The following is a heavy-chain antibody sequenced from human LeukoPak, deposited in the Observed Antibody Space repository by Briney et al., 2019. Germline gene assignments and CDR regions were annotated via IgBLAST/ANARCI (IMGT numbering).Heavy chain of an antibody. D-gene: IGHD1-26*01. J-gene: IGHJ4*02. CDR3: ATGGSYHTAGSLDY. Sequence: SVKVSCKASGGTFSSYAISWVRQAPGQGLEWMGGIIPIFGTANYAQKFQGRVTITTDESTSTAYMELSSLRSEDTAVYYCATGGSYHTAGSLDYWGQGTLVTVSS. CDR1: GGTFSSYA. V-gene: IGHV1-69*05. CDR2: IIPIFGTA.